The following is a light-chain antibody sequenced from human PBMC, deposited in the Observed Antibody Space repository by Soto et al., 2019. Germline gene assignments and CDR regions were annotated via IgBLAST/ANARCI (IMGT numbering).Light chain of an antibody. CDR1: NIGSES. CDR2: YDS. Sequence: SSELTQPPSVSVAPGKTATITCGGNNIGSESVHWYQQRPGQAPVLVISYDSDRPSGIPERFSGSNSGNTATLAISRVEAGDEADYYCQVGDTNVVFGGGTKLTVL. V-gene: IGLV3-21*04. CDR3: QVGDTNVV. J-gene: IGLJ2*01.